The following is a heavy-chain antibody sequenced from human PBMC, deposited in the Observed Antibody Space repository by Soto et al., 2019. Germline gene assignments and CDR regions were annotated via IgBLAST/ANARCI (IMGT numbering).Heavy chain of an antibody. D-gene: IGHD3-10*01. CDR1: GACY. V-gene: IGHV4-30-4*08. CDR2: IYYSGST. J-gene: IGHJ4*02. Sequence: GACYRSMKKKPPGKGLEWIGYIYYSGSTYYNPSLKSRVTISVDTSKNQFSLKLSSVTAADTAVYYCARVGGFGATVMDYWGQGTLVTVSS. CDR3: ARVGGFGATVMDY.